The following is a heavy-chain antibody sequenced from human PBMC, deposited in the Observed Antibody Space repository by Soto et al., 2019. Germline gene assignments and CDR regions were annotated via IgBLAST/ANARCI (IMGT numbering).Heavy chain of an antibody. V-gene: IGHV3-74*01. Sequence: EVQLVESGGGLVQPGGSLRLSCAASGFTFSSYWMHWVRQAPGKGLVWVSRINSDGSSTSYAVSVKGRFTISRDNAKNTLYLQMNSLRAEDTAVYYCARAPFYAFLEWLLPEIWGQGTMVTVSS. J-gene: IGHJ3*02. D-gene: IGHD3-3*01. CDR2: INSDGSST. CDR1: GFTFSSYW. CDR3: ARAPFYAFLEWLLPEI.